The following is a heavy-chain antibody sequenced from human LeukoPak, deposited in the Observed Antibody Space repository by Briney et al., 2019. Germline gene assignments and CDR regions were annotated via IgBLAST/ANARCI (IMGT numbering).Heavy chain of an antibody. CDR3: ARGVFTMVRGALSYYFDY. Sequence: ASVKVPCKASGYTFTSYGISWVRQAPGQGLEWMGWISAYNGNTNYAQKLQGRVTMTTDTSTSTAYMELRSLRSDDTAVYYCARGVFTMVRGALSYYFDYWGQGTLVTVSS. V-gene: IGHV1-18*01. CDR1: GYTFTSYG. J-gene: IGHJ4*02. D-gene: IGHD3-10*01. CDR2: ISAYNGNT.